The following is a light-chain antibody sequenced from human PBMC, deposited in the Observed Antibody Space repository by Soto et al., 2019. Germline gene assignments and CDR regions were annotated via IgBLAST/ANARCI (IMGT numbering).Light chain of an antibody. Sequence: IMLTQSPATLSVSPGERATLSCRASQSVSSYLGWYQQHRGPAPRLLIYDATNRATGIPARFSGSGSGTDFTLTSSRLEPDDFAVYYCQHRRNPITFGQGTRLEIK. CDR1: QSVSSY. V-gene: IGKV3-11*01. CDR2: DAT. CDR3: QHRRNPIT. J-gene: IGKJ5*01.